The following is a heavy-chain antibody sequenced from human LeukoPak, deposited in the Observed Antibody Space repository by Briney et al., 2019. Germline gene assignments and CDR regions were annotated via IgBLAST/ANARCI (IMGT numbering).Heavy chain of an antibody. Sequence: GGSLRLSCAASGFTFSSYAMSWVRQAPGKGLEWVSAISGSGGSTYYADSVKGRFTISRDNSKNTLFLQMNSLRAEDTAVYYCAKDRRGCSSTSCYFGWFDPWGQGTLVIVSS. CDR2: ISGSGGST. CDR3: AKDRRGCSSTSCYFGWFDP. J-gene: IGHJ5*02. CDR1: GFTFSSYA. V-gene: IGHV3-23*01. D-gene: IGHD2-2*01.